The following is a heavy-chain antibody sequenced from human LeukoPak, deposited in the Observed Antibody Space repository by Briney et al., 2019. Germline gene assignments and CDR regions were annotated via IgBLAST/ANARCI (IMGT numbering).Heavy chain of an antibody. V-gene: IGHV3-7*04. D-gene: IGHD3-22*01. CDR1: GFTFSSYS. J-gene: IGHJ4*02. CDR2: IKQDGSEK. CDR3: ARDIRDYYDSSGYYEVLAAPLFDY. Sequence: GGSLRLSCAASGFTFSSYSMNWVRQAPGKGLEWVANIKQDGSEKYYVDSVKGRFTISRDNAKNSLYLQMNSLRAEDTAVYYCARDIRDYYDSSGYYEVLAAPLFDYWGQGTLVTVSS.